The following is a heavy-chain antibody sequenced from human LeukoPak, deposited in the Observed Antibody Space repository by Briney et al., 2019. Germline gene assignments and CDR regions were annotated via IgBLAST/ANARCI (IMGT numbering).Heavy chain of an antibody. CDR3: AKLKRSLVVAAHYFDY. V-gene: IGHV3-23*01. J-gene: IGHJ4*02. Sequence: GGSLRLSCAVSGFTFSSYAMSWVRQAPGKGLEWVSGISGSGTSTYYADSVKGRLTISRDNSKTTLYLQMNSLRAEDTAVYFCAKLKRSLVVAAHYFDYWGQGSLVTVSP. CDR2: ISGSGTST. CDR1: GFTFSSYA. D-gene: IGHD2-15*01.